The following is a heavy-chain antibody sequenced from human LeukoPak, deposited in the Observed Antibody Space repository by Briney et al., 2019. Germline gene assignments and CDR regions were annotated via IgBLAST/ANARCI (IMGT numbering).Heavy chain of an antibody. CDR1: GASISSYY. D-gene: IGHD3-3*01. CDR2: IYYSGST. V-gene: IGHV4-59*12. CDR3: ARVPETYYDFWSGYYTFGAFDI. Sequence: SETLSLTCTVSGASISSYYWSWIRQPPGKGLEWIGYIYYSGSTNYNPSLKSRVTISVDTSKNQFSLKLSSVTAADTAVYYCARVPETYYDFWSGYYTFGAFDIWGQGTMVTVSS. J-gene: IGHJ3*02.